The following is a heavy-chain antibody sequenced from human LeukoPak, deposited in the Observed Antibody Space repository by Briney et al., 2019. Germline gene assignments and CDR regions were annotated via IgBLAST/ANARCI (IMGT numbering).Heavy chain of an antibody. Sequence: ASVKVSCKASGYTFTGYGISWVRQAPGQGLEWMGWITTYNGNTNFAQKVQGRVTMTTDTSTSTAYMELRSLRSDDRAVYYCARCILATCRYLPSFDFWGQGTLVTVSS. CDR1: GYTFTGYG. V-gene: IGHV1-18*01. J-gene: IGHJ4*02. D-gene: IGHD3-3*02. CDR3: ARCILATCRYLPSFDF. CDR2: ITTYNGNT.